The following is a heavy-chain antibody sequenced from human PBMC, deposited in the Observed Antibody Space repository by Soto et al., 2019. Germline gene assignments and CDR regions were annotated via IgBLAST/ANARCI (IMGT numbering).Heavy chain of an antibody. J-gene: IGHJ6*02. Sequence: SETLSLTCTVSGGSISSGGYYWSWIRQHPGKGLEWIGYIYYSGSTYYADSVKGRFTISRDNSKNTLYLQMNSLRAEDTAVYYCANRRPRAAMVKYYYYGMEVWGQGTTVTVSS. CDR2: IYYSGST. CDR1: GGSISSGGYY. D-gene: IGHD5-18*01. V-gene: IGHV4-31*03. CDR3: ANRRPRAAMVKYYYYGMEV.